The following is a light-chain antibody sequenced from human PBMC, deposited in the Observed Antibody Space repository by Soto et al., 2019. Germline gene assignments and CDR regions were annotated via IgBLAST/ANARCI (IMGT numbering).Light chain of an antibody. J-gene: IGLJ7*01. V-gene: IGLV1-40*01. Sequence: QSVLTQPPSVSGAPGQRVTISCTGSSSDIGAGSDVHWYQQFPGAAPKLLIFTNSVRPTGGPDRFSASKSGTSASLAITGLQAEDEADYYCQSYATSLSGWVFGGGTQLTVL. CDR1: SSDIGAGSD. CDR2: TNS. CDR3: QSYATSLSGWV.